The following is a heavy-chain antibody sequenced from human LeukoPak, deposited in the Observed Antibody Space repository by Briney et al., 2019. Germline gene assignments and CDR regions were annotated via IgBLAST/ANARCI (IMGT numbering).Heavy chain of an antibody. CDR1: GYRFTRYW. CDR3: ARHEGGYAASDY. J-gene: IGHJ4*02. Sequence: GESLKISCKGSGYRFTRYWISWVRQMPGKGLEWMGKIDPSDSYTNYSPSFQGHVTIPSDKSISTAYLQWNTLKASDTAMYYCARHEGGYAASDYWGQGTLVTVSS. D-gene: IGHD5-12*01. V-gene: IGHV5-10-1*01. CDR2: IDPSDSYT.